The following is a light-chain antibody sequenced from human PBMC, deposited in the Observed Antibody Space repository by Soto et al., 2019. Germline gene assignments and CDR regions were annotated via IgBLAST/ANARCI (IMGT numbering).Light chain of an antibody. CDR3: QQRSNWPPIT. Sequence: EIVLTQSPCTLSLSPGERATLSCRASQSVSTSYLAWYQQKPGPAPRLLIYDASNRATGIPARFSGSGSGTDVTLTISSLEPEDFAVYYCQQRSNWPPITFGQGTRLEIK. J-gene: IGKJ5*01. CDR1: QSVSTSY. V-gene: IGKV3-11*01. CDR2: DAS.